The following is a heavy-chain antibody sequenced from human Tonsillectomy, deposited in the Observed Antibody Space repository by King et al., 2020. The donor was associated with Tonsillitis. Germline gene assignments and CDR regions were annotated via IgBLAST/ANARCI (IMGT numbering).Heavy chain of an antibody. V-gene: IGHV4-4*02. CDR2: IYHSGIT. CDR1: GDSISSSNW. D-gene: IGHD1-26*01. CDR3: ARGRYYGYSKAYDI. J-gene: IGHJ3*02. Sequence: QLQESGPGLVKPSGTLSLTCAVSGDSISSSNWWNWVRQSPGKGLEWIGEIYHSGITNYTPSLKSRVTISVDKPNNQFSLKLRSVTAADTAVYYCARGRYYGYSKAYDIWGQGTMVIVSS.